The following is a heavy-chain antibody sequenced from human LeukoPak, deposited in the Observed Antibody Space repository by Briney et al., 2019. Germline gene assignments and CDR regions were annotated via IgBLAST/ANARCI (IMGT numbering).Heavy chain of an antibody. V-gene: IGHV3-30*03. J-gene: IGHJ4*02. CDR3: ARDSAVTALDY. CDR1: GFIFSSYG. D-gene: IGHD2-21*02. CDR2: ITYDGSNK. Sequence: PGGSLRLSCAASGFIFSSYGMHWVRQAPGKGLEWVGVITYDGSNKYYGDSVKGRFTISRDISKSTLYLQMNSLRAEDTAVYYCARDSAVTALDYWGQGTLVTVSS.